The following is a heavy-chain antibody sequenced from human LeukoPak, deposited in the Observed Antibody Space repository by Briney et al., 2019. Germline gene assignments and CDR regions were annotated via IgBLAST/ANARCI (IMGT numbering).Heavy chain of an antibody. V-gene: IGHV3-74*01. CDR2: INSDGSST. J-gene: IGHJ4*02. Sequence: PAGGSLRLSCAASGFTFSSYWMHWVRQALGKGLVWVSRINSDGSSTSYADSVKGRFTISRDNAKNTLYLQMNSLRAEDTAVYYCARGGYYYNSSGYYHYFDYWGQGTLVTVSS. CDR3: ARGGYYYNSSGYYHYFDY. D-gene: IGHD3-22*01. CDR1: GFTFSSYW.